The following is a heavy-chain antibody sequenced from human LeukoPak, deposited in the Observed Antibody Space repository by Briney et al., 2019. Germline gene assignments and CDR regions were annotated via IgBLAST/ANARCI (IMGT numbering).Heavy chain of an antibody. J-gene: IGHJ4*02. CDR2: ISYDGSNK. CDR1: GFTFSSYA. Sequence: GGSLRLSCAASGFTFSSYAMHWVRQAPGKGLEWVAVISYDGSNKYYADSVKGRFTISRDNSKNMLYLQMNSLRAEDTAVYYCARDGSPYSSSSFDYWGQGTLVTVSS. V-gene: IGHV3-30*04. CDR3: ARDGSPYSSSSFDY. D-gene: IGHD6-6*01.